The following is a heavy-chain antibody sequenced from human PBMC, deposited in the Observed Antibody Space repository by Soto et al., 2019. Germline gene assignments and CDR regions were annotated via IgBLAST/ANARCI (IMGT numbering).Heavy chain of an antibody. Sequence: GGSLRLSCAASGFTFSSYSMNWVRQAPGKGLEWVSSISSSSSYIYYADSVKGRFTISRDNAKNSLYLQMNSLKAEDTAVYYCARNPTYCSCGSCYLYYYYYYMDVWGKGTTVTVSS. CDR3: ARNPTYCSCGSCYLYYYYYYMDV. CDR2: ISSSSSYI. V-gene: IGHV3-21*01. J-gene: IGHJ6*03. CDR1: GFTFSSYS. D-gene: IGHD2-15*01.